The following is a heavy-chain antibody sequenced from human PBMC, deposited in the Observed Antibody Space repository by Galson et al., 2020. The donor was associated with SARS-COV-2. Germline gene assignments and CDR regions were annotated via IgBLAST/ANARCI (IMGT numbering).Heavy chain of an antibody. Sequence: GGSLRLSCKASGFTFGDYALSWVRQAPGKGLEWVGFVRSPVYGGTTEYAAFVKGTFTISRDDSKSIAYLQMNSLKTEDTAVYYCTRVPMYYNIMTGYWYYFDYWGQGTLVTVSS. V-gene: IGHV3-49*04. CDR1: GFTFGDYA. CDR2: VRSPVYGGTT. CDR3: TRVPMYYNIMTGYWYYFDY. J-gene: IGHJ4*02. D-gene: IGHD3-9*01.